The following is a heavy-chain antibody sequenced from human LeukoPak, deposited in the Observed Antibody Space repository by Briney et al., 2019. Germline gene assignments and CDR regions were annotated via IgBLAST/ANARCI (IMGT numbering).Heavy chain of an antibody. Sequence: PAGSLTLSCAASGFTFSNYAMTWVRQAPGRGLEWVSTINASGDSTYYADSLRGRFTISSDNSNHTLDLLMNSLTADATAVYSCPNIFNYHLWSSKNRFDPWGQGTLVTVS. V-gene: IGHV3-23*01. CDR2: INASGDST. J-gene: IGHJ5*02. D-gene: IGHD3-3*01. CDR3: PNIFNYHLWSSKNRFDP. CDR1: GFTFSNYA.